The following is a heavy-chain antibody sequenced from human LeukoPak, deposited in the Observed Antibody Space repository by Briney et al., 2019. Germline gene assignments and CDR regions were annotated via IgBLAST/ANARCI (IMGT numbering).Heavy chain of an antibody. CDR3: ARDLARAVAVAGY. D-gene: IGHD6-19*01. J-gene: IGHJ4*02. CDR2: IIPIFGTA. CDR1: GGTFSSYA. Sequence: SVTVSCKASGGTFSSYAISWVRQAPGQGLEWMGGIIPIFGTANYAQKFQGRVTITTDESTSTAYMELSSLRSEDTAVYYCARDLARAVAVAGYWGQGTLVTVSS. V-gene: IGHV1-69*05.